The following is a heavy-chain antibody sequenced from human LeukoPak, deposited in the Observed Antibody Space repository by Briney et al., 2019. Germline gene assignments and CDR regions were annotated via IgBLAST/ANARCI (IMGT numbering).Heavy chain of an antibody. CDR1: GFSFPSHT. J-gene: IGHJ3*02. V-gene: IGHV3-21*04. D-gene: IGHD6-19*01. CDR2: ISTTSGYI. CDR3: AKERGFKIAVAGTSDAFDI. Sequence: GGSLRLSCAASGFSFPSHTLNWVRQAPGKGLEWVSSISTTSGYIYYADPVKGRFTISRDNAKNSLYLQMNSLRAEDTAVYYCAKERGFKIAVAGTSDAFDIWGQGTMVTVSS.